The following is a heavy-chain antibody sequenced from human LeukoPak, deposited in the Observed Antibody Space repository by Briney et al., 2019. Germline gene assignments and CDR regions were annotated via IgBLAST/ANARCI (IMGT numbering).Heavy chain of an antibody. Sequence: SETLSLTCTVSGGSISSGFYYWSWLRQLPGKGLEWIGYIYYSGNTYYNPSLKSRVTISVDTSKNQFSLKLSSVTAADTAVYYCATGSMYYDPTGPRESDYWGQGTLVTVSS. V-gene: IGHV4-31*03. J-gene: IGHJ4*02. D-gene: IGHD3-16*01. CDR1: GGSISSGFYY. CDR2: IYYSGNT. CDR3: ATGSMYYDPTGPRESDY.